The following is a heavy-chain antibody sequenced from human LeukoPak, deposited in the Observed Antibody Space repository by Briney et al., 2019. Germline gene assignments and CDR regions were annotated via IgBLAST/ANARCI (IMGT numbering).Heavy chain of an antibody. V-gene: IGHV3-23*01. CDR3: AKVAFVDTAMAPDY. CDR1: GFTFSSYA. CDR2: ISGSGGST. J-gene: IGHJ4*02. D-gene: IGHD5-18*01. Sequence: GGSLRLSCAASGFTFSSYAMSWVRQAPGKGLEWVSAISGSGGSTYYADSVKGRFTISRDNSKNTLYLQMNSLRAEDTAVYYYAKVAFVDTAMAPDYWGQGTLVTVSS.